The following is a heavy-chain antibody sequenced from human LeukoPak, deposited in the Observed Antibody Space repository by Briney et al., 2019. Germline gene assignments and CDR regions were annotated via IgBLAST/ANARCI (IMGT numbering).Heavy chain of an antibody. Sequence: SETLSLTCTVSGGSIINYYWSWILKPAGTGLEWVGRIYVTGSTIYNPSLQSRLSMSVDTSKNQFSLRLTSVTAADTAVYYCARLKYYDSTGYSPGYYMDVWGKGITVTVSS. D-gene: IGHD3-22*01. V-gene: IGHV4-4*07. J-gene: IGHJ6*03. CDR1: GGSIINYY. CDR2: IYVTGST. CDR3: ARLKYYDSTGYSPGYYMDV.